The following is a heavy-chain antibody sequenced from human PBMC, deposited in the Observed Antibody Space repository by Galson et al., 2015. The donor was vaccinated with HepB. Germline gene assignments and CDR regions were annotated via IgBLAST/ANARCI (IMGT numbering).Heavy chain of an antibody. CDR2: INSDGSST. CDR3: AREGYRGYYDSSTNWFDP. V-gene: IGHV3-74*01. CDR1: GFTFSSYW. J-gene: IGHJ5*02. Sequence: SLRLSCAASGFTFSSYWMHWVRQAPGKGLVWVSRINSDGSSTSYADSVKGRFTISRDNAKNTLYLQMNSLRAEDTAVYYCAREGYRGYYDSSTNWFDPWGQGTLVTVSS. D-gene: IGHD3-22*01.